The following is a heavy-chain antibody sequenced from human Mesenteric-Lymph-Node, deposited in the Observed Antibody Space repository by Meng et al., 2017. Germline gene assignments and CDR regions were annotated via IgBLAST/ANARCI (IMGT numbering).Heavy chain of an antibody. CDR2: INHSGST. CDR1: GGSFSGYY. J-gene: IGHJ4*02. CDR3: ARGKRIAVAGKQYSDY. D-gene: IGHD6-19*01. Sequence: QVQRHQWGSGLLKPLETLSPTCAVYGGSFSGYYWSWIRQPPGKGLEWIGEINHSGSTNYNPSLKSRVTISVDTSKNQFSLKLSSVTAADTAVYYCARGKRIAVAGKQYSDYWGQGTLVTVSS. V-gene: IGHV4-34*01.